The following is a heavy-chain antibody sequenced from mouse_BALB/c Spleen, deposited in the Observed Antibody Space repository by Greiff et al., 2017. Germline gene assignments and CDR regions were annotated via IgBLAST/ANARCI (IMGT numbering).Heavy chain of an antibody. CDR3: TRSGIRQYYGSSAY. Sequence: VKLMESGAELVKPGASVKLSCKASGYTFTSYYMYWVKQRPGQGLEWIGEINPSNGGTNFNEKFKSKATLTVDKSSSTAYMQLSSLTSEDSAVYYGTRSGIRQYYGSSAYWGQGTSVTVSS. V-gene: IGHV1S81*02. CDR2: INPSNGGT. D-gene: IGHD1-1*01. J-gene: IGHJ4*01. CDR1: GYTFTSYY.